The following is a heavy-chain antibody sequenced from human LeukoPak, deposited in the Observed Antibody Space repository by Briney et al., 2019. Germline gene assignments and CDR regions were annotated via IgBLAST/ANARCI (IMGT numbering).Heavy chain of an antibody. Sequence: ASVKVSCKASGYTFTSYGISWVRQAPGQGLEWMGWISAYNGNTNYAQKLQGRVTMTTDTSTSTAYMELRSLRSDDTAVYYCARDSLSSSWYTGGYFDYWGQGTLVTVSS. J-gene: IGHJ4*02. CDR2: ISAYNGNT. CDR1: GYTFTSYG. CDR3: ARDSLSSSWYTGGYFDY. D-gene: IGHD6-13*01. V-gene: IGHV1-18*01.